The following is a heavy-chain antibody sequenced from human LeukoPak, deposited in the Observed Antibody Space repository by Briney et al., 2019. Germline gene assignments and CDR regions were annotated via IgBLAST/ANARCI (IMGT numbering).Heavy chain of an antibody. CDR1: GDSISSYY. CDR3: ARERYYGMDV. Sequence: PSETLSLTCTVSGDSISSYYWSWIRQPPGKGLEWIGYNYYSGSTNYNPSLESRVTISVDTSKNQFSLKLSSVTAADTAVYYCARERYYGMDVWGQGTTVTVSS. V-gene: IGHV4-59*01. CDR2: NYYSGST. J-gene: IGHJ6*02.